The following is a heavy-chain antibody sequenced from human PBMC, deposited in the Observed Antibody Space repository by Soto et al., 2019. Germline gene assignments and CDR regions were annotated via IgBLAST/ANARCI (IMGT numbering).Heavy chain of an antibody. CDR3: ARVIRAVGVPFDY. J-gene: IGHJ4*02. CDR1: GGSLKTYN. D-gene: IGHD2-8*01. Sequence: QVQLQESGPGLVKPSETLFLTCNVSGGSLKTYNWSWIRKPPGKGLEWIGYIYHSGSTNYNPSLQSRATISIDTSKNQFSLRLTSVTPADTAVYYCARVIRAVGVPFDYWGQGTLVTVSS. CDR2: IYHSGST. V-gene: IGHV4-59*01.